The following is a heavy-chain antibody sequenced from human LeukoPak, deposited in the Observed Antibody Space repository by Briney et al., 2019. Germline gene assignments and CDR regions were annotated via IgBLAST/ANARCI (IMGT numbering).Heavy chain of an antibody. Sequence: PSETLSLTCTVSGGSISSYYWSWIRQPAGKGLEWIGRIYTSGSTNYNPSLKSRVTMSVDTSKNQFSLKLSSVTAADTAVYYCARDSYYYDSSGGGRWFDPWGQGTLVTVSS. D-gene: IGHD3-22*01. J-gene: IGHJ5*02. CDR2: IYTSGST. CDR1: GGSISSYY. V-gene: IGHV4-4*07. CDR3: ARDSYYYDSSGGGRWFDP.